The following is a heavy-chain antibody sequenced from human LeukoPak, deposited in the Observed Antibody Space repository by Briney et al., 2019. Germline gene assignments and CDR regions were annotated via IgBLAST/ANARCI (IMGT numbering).Heavy chain of an antibody. D-gene: IGHD5-18*01. CDR3: AKGGYSYGPTYYYYYGMDV. V-gene: IGHV3-23*01. J-gene: IGHJ6*02. CDR2: ISGSGGST. Sequence: GGSLRLSCAASGFTFSSYAMSWVRQAPGKGLEWVSAISGSGGSTYYADSVKGRFTISRDNSKNTLYLQMNSLGAEDTAVYYCAKGGYSYGPTYYYYYGMDVWGQGTTATVSS. CDR1: GFTFSSYA.